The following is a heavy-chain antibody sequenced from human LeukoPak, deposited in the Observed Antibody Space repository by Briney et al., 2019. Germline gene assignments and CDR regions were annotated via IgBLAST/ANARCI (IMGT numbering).Heavy chain of an antibody. V-gene: IGHV4-34*01. CDR3: ARGRIYGDYVIDY. CDR1: GGSFSGYY. CDR2: INHSGST. J-gene: IGHJ4*02. D-gene: IGHD4-17*01. Sequence: PSETLSLTCAVYGGSFSGYYWSWIRQPPGKGLEWIGEINHSGSTNYNPSLKSRVTISVDTSKNQFSLKLSSVTAADSAVYYCARGRIYGDYVIDYWGQGTLVTVSS.